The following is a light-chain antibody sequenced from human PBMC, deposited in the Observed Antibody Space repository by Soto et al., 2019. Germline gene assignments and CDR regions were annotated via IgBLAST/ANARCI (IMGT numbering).Light chain of an antibody. Sequence: DIQMTQSPSTLSAFVGDRVIITCRASQSISSWLAWYQQKPGKAPKLLIYKASSLESGVPSRFSGSGSGTEFTLTISSLQPDDFASYYCQQYNSFLFTFGPGTKVDIK. V-gene: IGKV1-5*03. CDR1: QSISSW. CDR3: QQYNSFLFT. CDR2: KAS. J-gene: IGKJ3*01.